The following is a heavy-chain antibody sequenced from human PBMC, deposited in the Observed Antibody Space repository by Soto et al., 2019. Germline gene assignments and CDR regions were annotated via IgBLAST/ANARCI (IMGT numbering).Heavy chain of an antibody. V-gene: IGHV1-46*01. CDR2: IDPSVGTT. CDR3: HRVVASSGKT. J-gene: IGHJ5*02. CDR1: GYTFTNYY. Sequence: QVQLVQSGTAVMTPGASVSISCRASGYTFTNYYIHWVRQAPGQGLEWMGLIDPSVGTTKYAQKFRDRVTMTADTSTTTVQMELRSLTSDDMAVYYCHRVVASSGKTWGQGTLVIVSS. D-gene: IGHD5-12*01.